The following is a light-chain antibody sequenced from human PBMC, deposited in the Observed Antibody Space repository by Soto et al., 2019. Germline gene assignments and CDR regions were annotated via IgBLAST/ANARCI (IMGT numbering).Light chain of an antibody. V-gene: IGKV3-11*01. CDR1: QSVSSF. CDR2: GAS. Sequence: EIVLTQSPATLSLSPGERATLSCGASQSVSSFLVWYQQKPGQSPRLLIYGASNRATGIPGRFSGSGSGTDFTLTISSLEPEDFEVYYCQQRSNWPWTFGQGTKVDIK. CDR3: QQRSNWPWT. J-gene: IGKJ1*01.